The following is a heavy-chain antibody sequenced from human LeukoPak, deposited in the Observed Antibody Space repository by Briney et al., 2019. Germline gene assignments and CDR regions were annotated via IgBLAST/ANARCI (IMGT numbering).Heavy chain of an antibody. CDR1: GGSISTSNYY. J-gene: IGHJ6*03. CDR3: ARAKRRVQLGIRYYYYMDV. Sequence: SETLSLTCTVSGGSISTSNYYWGWIRQPPGKGLEWIGNIFYSGSTYYCPSLKSRVTISLDTSRNQFSLKLNSVTAADTAVYYCARAKRRVQLGIRYYYYMDVWGKGTTVTVSS. D-gene: IGHD5-18*01. V-gene: IGHV4-39*07. CDR2: IFYSGST.